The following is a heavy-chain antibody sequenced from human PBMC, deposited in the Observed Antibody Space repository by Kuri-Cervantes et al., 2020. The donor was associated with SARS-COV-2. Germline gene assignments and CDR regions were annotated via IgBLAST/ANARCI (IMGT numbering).Heavy chain of an antibody. CDR3: ARDQGLAYYDFWSGYSNDAFDI. Sequence: GESLKISCAASGFTFSSYGMHWVRQAPGKGLEWVAFIRYDGSNKYYADSVKGRLTISRDNSKNTLYLQMNSLRAEDTAVYYCARDQGLAYYDFWSGYSNDAFDIWGQGTMVTVSS. CDR1: GFTFSSYG. CDR2: IRYDGSNK. V-gene: IGHV3-30*02. D-gene: IGHD3-3*01. J-gene: IGHJ3*02.